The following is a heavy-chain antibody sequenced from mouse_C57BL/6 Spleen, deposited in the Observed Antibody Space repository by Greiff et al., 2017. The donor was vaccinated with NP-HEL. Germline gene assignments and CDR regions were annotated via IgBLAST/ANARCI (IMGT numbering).Heavy chain of an antibody. Sequence: DVHLVESGGGLVKPGGSLKLSCAASGFTFSSYAMSWVRQTPEKRLEWVATISDGGSYTYYPDNVKGRFTISRDNAKNNLYLQMSHLKSEDTAMYYCARDDLYYYAMDYWGQGTSVTVSS. V-gene: IGHV5-4*01. CDR3: ARDDLYYYAMDY. CDR2: ISDGGSYT. CDR1: GFTFSSYA. J-gene: IGHJ4*01.